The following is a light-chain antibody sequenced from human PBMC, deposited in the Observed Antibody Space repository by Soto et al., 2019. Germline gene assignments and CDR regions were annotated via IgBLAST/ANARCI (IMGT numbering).Light chain of an antibody. CDR1: QSVDIS. J-gene: IGKJ5*01. CDR3: QHFGGSLPVT. V-gene: IGKV3-15*01. CDR2: GAS. Sequence: IVMSQSPTTLSVSPGQRVTLSCRASQSVDISLAWYQQKPGQAPRLLIYGASTRATGVPDRFSGTGSGTEFTLTISRLEPEDFAVYYCQHFGGSLPVTFGQGRRLEIK.